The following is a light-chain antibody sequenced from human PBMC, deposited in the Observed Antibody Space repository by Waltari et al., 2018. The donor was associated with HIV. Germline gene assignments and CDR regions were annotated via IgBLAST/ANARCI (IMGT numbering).Light chain of an antibody. J-gene: IGKJ1*01. V-gene: IGKV1-12*01. Sequence: DIQMTQSPLFVSASVGDRVTITCRASQAISSWLTWYQQRPGAAPNLLICASSTLQSGVPTRLIVSRSGTNFPHSISSLQPEDFANYYCQQADGLPWTFGQGTKVEMK. CDR2: ASS. CDR3: QQADGLPWT. CDR1: QAISSW.